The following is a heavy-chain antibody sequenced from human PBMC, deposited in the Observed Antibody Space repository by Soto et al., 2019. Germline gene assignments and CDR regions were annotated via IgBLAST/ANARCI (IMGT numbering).Heavy chain of an antibody. CDR3: ARQGDGYNFGPWY. D-gene: IGHD5-12*01. CDR2: IYYSGST. J-gene: IGHJ4*02. Sequence: SETLSLTCTVSGASISSSSYYWGWIRQPAGKGLEWIGSIYYSGSTYYNPSLKSRVTISVDTSKNQFSLKLSSVTAADTAVYYCARQGDGYNFGPWYWGQGTLVT. V-gene: IGHV4-39*01. CDR1: GASISSSSYY.